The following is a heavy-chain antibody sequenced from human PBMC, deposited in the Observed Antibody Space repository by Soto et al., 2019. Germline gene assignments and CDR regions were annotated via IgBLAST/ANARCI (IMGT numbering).Heavy chain of an antibody. J-gene: IGHJ4*02. CDR3: ARDRESIVGATTPFDY. CDR1: GYTFTSYD. D-gene: IGHD1-26*01. CDR2: INAGNGNT. V-gene: IGHV1-3*01. Sequence: GASVKVSCKASGYTFTSYDMHWVRQAPGQRLEWMGWINAGNGNTKYSQKFQGRVTITRDTSASTAYMELSSLRSEDTAVYYCARDRESIVGATTPFDYWGQGTLVTVSS.